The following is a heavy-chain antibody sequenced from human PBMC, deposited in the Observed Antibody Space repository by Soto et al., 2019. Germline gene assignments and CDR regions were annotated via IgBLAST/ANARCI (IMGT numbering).Heavy chain of an antibody. Sequence: SETLSLTCSVTGGPISDINRYWVWIRQAPGKGPEWIGSIFYGGGSFCNPSLKSRVTMSIESSKNQFSLKLTSVTAADTAVEYCAIPAIGRACVAWCHP. D-gene: IGHD5-18*01. CDR1: GGPISDINRY. V-gene: IGHV4-39*01. CDR2: IFYGGGS. CDR3: AIPAIGRACVAWCHP. J-gene: IGHJ5*02.